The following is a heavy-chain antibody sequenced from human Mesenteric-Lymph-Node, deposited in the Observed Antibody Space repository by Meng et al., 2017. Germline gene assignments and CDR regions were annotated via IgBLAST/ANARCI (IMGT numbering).Heavy chain of an antibody. CDR1: GGSFSGYY. CDR2: INHSGST. D-gene: IGHD3-10*01. V-gene: IGHV4-34*01. CDR3: ARGLVRGVIIINWFDP. J-gene: IGHJ5*02. Sequence: HVQPQQGDAGLLKPSEPLSLTCAVYGGSFSGYYWSWIRQPPGKGLEWIGEINHSGSTNYNPSLKSRVTISVDTSKNQFSLKLSSVTAADTAVYYCARGLVRGVIIINWFDPWGQGTLVTVSS.